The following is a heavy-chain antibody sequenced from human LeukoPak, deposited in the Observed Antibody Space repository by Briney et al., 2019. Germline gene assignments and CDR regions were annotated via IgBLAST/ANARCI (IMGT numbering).Heavy chain of an antibody. J-gene: IGHJ4*02. CDR1: GFTFSRYS. CDR3: VLSTTMVTYFDY. Sequence: PGGSLRLSCSASGFTFSRYSMHWVRRAPGKGLEYVSVISSNGGSTYYADSVKGRFTISRDNSKNTLYLQMSSLRAEDTAVYYCVLSTTMVTYFDYWGQGTLVTVSS. V-gene: IGHV3-64D*06. CDR2: ISSNGGST. D-gene: IGHD5-18*01.